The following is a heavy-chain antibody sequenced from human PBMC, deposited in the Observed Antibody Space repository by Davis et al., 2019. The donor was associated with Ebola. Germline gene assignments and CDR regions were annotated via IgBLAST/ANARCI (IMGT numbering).Heavy chain of an antibody. V-gene: IGHV3-21*01. Sequence: GESLKISCVASGFTFSSFSMNWVRQAPGKGLEWVSSITSSSSYIYYADSVKGRFTISRDNAKNSLYLQMNSLRAEDTAVYYCARGDAVCDYWGQGTLVTVSS. CDR3: ARGDAVCDY. J-gene: IGHJ4*02. CDR2: ITSSSSYI. CDR1: GFTFSSFS. D-gene: IGHD2-21*02.